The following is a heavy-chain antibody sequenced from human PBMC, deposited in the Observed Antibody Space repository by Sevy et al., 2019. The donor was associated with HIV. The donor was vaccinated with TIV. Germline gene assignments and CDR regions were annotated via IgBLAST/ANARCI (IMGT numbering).Heavy chain of an antibody. V-gene: IGHV1-8*01. CDR2: MNPKSGNT. CDR1: GYTFTSYD. J-gene: IGHJ6*02. CDR3: AKGYYGFWSGYYYGMDV. Sequence: ASVKVSCKASGYTFTSYDINWVRQATGQGLEWMGWMNPKSGNTGYAQKFQGRVIMTRNTSITTAYMELSSLKSEDTAVHYCAKGYYGFWSGYYYGMDVWGQGTTVTVSS. D-gene: IGHD3-3*01.